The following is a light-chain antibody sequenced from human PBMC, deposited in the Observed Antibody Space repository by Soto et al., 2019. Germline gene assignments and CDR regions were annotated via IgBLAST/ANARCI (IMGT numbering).Light chain of an antibody. CDR1: HDISTY. V-gene: IGKV1-9*01. J-gene: IGKJ5*01. CDR2: EAS. CDR3: QQLNTLPFT. Sequence: DIQLPQSPSLLSASVGDRVTITCRASHDISTYLAWYQQKPGKAPKLMIYEASTLQSGVPSRFSGSGSGTEFTLTISGLLPEDFATYHCQQLNTLPFTFGQGTRLEI.